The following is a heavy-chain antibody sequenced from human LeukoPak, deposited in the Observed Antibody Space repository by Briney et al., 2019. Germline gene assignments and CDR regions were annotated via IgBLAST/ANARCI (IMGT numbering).Heavy chain of an antibody. CDR3: ARWRYSSSPEWFDP. J-gene: IGHJ5*02. D-gene: IGHD6-6*01. CDR1: GGSFSGYY. CDR2: INHSGST. V-gene: IGHV4-34*01. Sequence: PSETLSLTCAVYGGSFSGYYWSWIRQPPGKGLEWIGEINHSGSTNYNLSLKSRVSISIDTSKNQFSLNLYSVTAADTAVYYCARWRYSSSPEWFDPWGQGTLVTVSS.